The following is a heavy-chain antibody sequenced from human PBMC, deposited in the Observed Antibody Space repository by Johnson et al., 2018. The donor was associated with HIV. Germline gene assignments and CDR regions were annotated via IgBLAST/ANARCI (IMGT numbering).Heavy chain of an antibody. V-gene: IGHV3-30*02. CDR2: IRYDGSNK. J-gene: IGHJ3*02. D-gene: IGHD5-18*01. Sequence: QVQLVESGGGVVQPGRSLRISCAASGVTFSSYGMHWVRQAPGKGLEGVACIRYDGSNKYYADSVKGRFTISRDNSKNTLYLQMNSLRAEDTAVYYCAKDIGVDTAMNPWAFDIWGQGTMVTVSS. CDR1: GVTFSSYG. CDR3: AKDIGVDTAMNPWAFDI.